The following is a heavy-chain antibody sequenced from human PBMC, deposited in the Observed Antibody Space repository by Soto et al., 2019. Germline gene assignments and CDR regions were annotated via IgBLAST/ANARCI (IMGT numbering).Heavy chain of an antibody. CDR3: ANVKTGIQKLLLYFDY. CDR1: GFTFGNYA. V-gene: IGHV3-23*01. J-gene: IGHJ4*02. Sequence: GWSLRLSCAASGFTFGNYAMSWVRQAPGKGLQWVSAIGGTGNNIYYADSVKGRFIISRDKSKNTLYLQMNSLRAEDTAVYYWANVKTGIQKLLLYFDYWGQGTLVTVSA. CDR2: IGGTGNNI. D-gene: IGHD1-26*01.